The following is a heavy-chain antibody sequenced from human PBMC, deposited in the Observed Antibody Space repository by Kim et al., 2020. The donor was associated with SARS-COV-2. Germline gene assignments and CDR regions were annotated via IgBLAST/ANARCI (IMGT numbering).Heavy chain of an antibody. CDR3: AKDVTTTCCHDAFDL. V-gene: IGHV3-30*18. J-gene: IGHJ3*01. Sequence: GGSLRLSCVASGFTFSSYGMHWVRQAPGKGLEWVAVISYDGGNIYYADSVKGRFTISRDNSKNTLSLQMNSLRAEDTAVYYCAKDVTTTCCHDAFDLWGQGTMVTVSS. CDR1: GFTFSSYG. D-gene: IGHD2-2*01. CDR2: ISYDGGNI.